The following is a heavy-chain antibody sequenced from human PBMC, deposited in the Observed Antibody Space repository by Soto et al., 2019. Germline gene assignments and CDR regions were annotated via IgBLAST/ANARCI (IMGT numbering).Heavy chain of an antibody. CDR2: ISYDGSDK. V-gene: IGHV3-30*04. J-gene: IGHJ4*02. Sequence: QVQLVESGGGVVQPGRSLRLSCAASGFIFSSYAMHWVRQAPGKGLEWVAIISYDGSDKYYADSVKGRFTISRDNSKNPRYLHVSSLKTADTAVYYCARAAGMTSVVAIDCWGQGTLVTVSS. CDR3: ARAAGMTSVVAIDC. D-gene: IGHD2-15*01. CDR1: GFIFSSYA.